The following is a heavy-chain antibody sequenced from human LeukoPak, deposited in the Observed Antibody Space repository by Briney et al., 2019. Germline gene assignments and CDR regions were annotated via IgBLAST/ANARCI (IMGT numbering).Heavy chain of an antibody. CDR1: GYTFTGYY. V-gene: IGHV1-2*02. D-gene: IGHD6-19*01. CDR2: INPHSGGT. Sequence: ASVKVSCKASGYTFTGYYMHWVRQAPGQGLEWMGWINPHSGGTNYAQKFQGRVTMTRDTSISTAYIGLSRLRSDDTAVYYCARVASRRPVAGTERYYFDYWGQGTLVTVST. CDR3: ARVASRRPVAGTERYYFDY. J-gene: IGHJ4*02.